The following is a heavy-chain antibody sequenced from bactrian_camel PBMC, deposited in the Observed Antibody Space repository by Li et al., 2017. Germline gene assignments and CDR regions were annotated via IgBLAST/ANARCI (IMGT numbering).Heavy chain of an antibody. D-gene: IGHD5*01. J-gene: IGHJ4*01. Sequence: VQLVESGGDLVQPGGSLRLSCVASGFSFSKHFMNWVRQAPGKEREGVAFIDYYGDTVTANSVKDRFTISKDSAENILSLQMNSLKPEDTAIYYCAGRPPGTMVWAYNYWGRGTQVTVS. CDR3: AGRPPGTMVWAYNY. V-gene: IGHV3S6*01. CDR1: GFSFSKHF. CDR2: IDYYGDT.